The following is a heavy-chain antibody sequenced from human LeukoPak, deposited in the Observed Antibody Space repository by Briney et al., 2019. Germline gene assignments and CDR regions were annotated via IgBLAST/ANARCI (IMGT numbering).Heavy chain of an antibody. J-gene: IGHJ6*02. Sequence: GASVKVSCRASGFTFASYDVNWVRQATGQGLEWMGWMNPNSGNTRYAQKVQGRITMTSDTSISTAYMELSSLRSEDTAVYYCARGPTLVRGVIMPDSVGGMDVWGQGTTVTVSS. CDR2: MNPNSGNT. CDR1: GFTFASYD. D-gene: IGHD3-10*01. V-gene: IGHV1-8*01. CDR3: ARGPTLVRGVIMPDSVGGMDV.